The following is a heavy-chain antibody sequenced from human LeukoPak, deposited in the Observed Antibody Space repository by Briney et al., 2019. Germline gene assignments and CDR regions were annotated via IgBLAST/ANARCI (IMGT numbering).Heavy chain of an antibody. CDR2: MSYDGSDN. CDR1: GFTLGTYA. V-gene: IGHV3-30*04. D-gene: IGHD3-16*01. J-gene: IGHJ6*02. CDR3: AGDRGRGVGQRYYGMDV. Sequence: GRSLRLSCAASGFTLGTYAVHWVRQAPGQGLEWVAVMSYDGSDNIYSDFVKGRLTISRDDSKNTLFLQMNSLREEDTAVYYCAGDRGRGVGQRYYGMDVWGQGTTVTVSS.